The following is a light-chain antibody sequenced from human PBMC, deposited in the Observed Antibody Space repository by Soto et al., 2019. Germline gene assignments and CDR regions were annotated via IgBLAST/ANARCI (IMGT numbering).Light chain of an antibody. Sequence: QSVLTQPASASGSPGQSITISCTGTSSDVGGYNYVSWYQQHPGKAPKLMIYDVSNRPSGVSDRFSGSKSGNTASLTISVLQAEDEDDYDCSSYTSSGTLYVFGTGTKLTVL. CDR2: DVS. V-gene: IGLV2-14*01. CDR3: SSYTSSGTLYV. J-gene: IGLJ1*01. CDR1: SSDVGGYNY.